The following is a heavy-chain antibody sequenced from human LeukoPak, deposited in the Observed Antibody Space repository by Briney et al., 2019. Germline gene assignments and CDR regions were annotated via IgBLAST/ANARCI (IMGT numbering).Heavy chain of an antibody. J-gene: IGHJ4*02. D-gene: IGHD3-22*01. CDR3: ARRVIVVGLDY. Sequence: PGGSLRLSCAASGFTFSSYGMTWVRQAPGKGLEWVSYISSSSSTIYYADSVKGRFTISRDNAKNSLYLQMNSLRAEDTAVYYCARRVIVVGLDYWGQGTLVTVSS. CDR1: GFTFSSYG. V-gene: IGHV3-48*04. CDR2: ISSSSSTI.